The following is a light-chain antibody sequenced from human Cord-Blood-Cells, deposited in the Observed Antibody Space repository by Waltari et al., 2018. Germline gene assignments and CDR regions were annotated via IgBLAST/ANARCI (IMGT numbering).Light chain of an antibody. V-gene: IGLV2-14*01. CDR3: SSYTSSSTL. J-gene: IGLJ1*01. CDR1: SSDVGGYNY. Sequence: QSALTQPASVSGSPGQSITISCTGTSSDVGGYNYVSWYQQHPGKAPKLMIYDVSNRPSWVSNRFPGSKSGNTASRTISGLQAEDEADYYCSSYTSSSTLFGTGTKVTVL. CDR2: DVS.